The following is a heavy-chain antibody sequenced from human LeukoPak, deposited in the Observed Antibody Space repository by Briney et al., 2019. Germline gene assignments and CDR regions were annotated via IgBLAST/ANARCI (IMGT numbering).Heavy chain of an antibody. D-gene: IGHD6-13*01. CDR2: IYYSGST. Sequence: SETLSLTCTVSGGSISSYYWSWIRQPPGKGLEWIGYIYYSGSTNYNPSLKSRVIISVDTSKNQFSLKLSSVTAADTAVYYCARDGYSSSWYGGDYYYGMDVWGQGTTVTVSS. CDR1: GGSISSYY. CDR3: ARDGYSSSWYGGDYYYGMDV. J-gene: IGHJ6*02. V-gene: IGHV4-59*08.